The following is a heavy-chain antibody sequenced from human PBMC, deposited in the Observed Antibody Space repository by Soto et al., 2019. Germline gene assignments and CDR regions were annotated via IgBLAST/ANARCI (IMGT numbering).Heavy chain of an antibody. J-gene: IGHJ6*02. CDR1: GFNFGDYV. Sequence: PGGSLRLSCTASGFNFGDYVMSWVRQAPGKGLEWVGFIRTKVYSGSTEYAASVKGRFTISRDDSKSIAYLQMSSLKTEDTAVFYCTRARERSYYYYSGMDVWGQGTTVTVSS. V-gene: IGHV3-49*04. CDR2: IRTKVYSGST. D-gene: IGHD1-26*01. CDR3: TRARERSYYYYSGMDV.